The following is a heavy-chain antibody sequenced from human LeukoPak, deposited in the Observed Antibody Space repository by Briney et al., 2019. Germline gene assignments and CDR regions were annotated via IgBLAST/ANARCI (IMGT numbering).Heavy chain of an antibody. CDR3: ARDLEDSVYYYGMDV. D-gene: IGHD2-15*01. CDR2: INPNSGGT. CDR1: GYTFTGYY. Sequence: ASVKVSCKASGYTFTGYYMHWVRQAPGQGLEWMGWINPNSGGTNYAQKFQGRVTMTRDTSISTAYMELSRLRSDDTAVYYCARDLEDSVYYYGMDVWGQGTTVTVS. V-gene: IGHV1-2*02. J-gene: IGHJ6*02.